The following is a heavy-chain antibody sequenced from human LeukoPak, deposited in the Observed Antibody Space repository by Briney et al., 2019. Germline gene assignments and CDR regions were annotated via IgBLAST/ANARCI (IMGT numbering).Heavy chain of an antibody. Sequence: GGSLRLSCAASGFTFSSYWMTWIRQAPGKGLEWVANIKQDGSAKHYVGSVQGRFTISRDNAKTSLYLQMNSLRAEDTAVYYCARDYYASGTHDFWGQGTLVTVSS. D-gene: IGHD3-10*01. J-gene: IGHJ4*02. CDR2: IKQDGSAK. CDR3: ARDYYASGTHDF. CDR1: GFTFSSYW. V-gene: IGHV3-7*04.